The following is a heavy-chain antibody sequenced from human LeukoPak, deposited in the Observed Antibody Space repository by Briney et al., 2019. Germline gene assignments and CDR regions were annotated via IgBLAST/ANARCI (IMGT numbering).Heavy chain of an antibody. CDR3: ATEALSGSYYYYYYGMDV. D-gene: IGHD1-26*01. CDR1: GYTLTELS. CDR2: FDPEDGET. V-gene: IGHV1-24*01. Sequence: ASVKVSFKVSGYTLTELSMHWVRQAPGKGLEWMGGFDPEDGETIYAQKFQGRVTMTEDTSTDTAYMELSSLRSEDTAVYYCATEALSGSYYYYYYGMDVWGQGTTVTVPS. J-gene: IGHJ6*02.